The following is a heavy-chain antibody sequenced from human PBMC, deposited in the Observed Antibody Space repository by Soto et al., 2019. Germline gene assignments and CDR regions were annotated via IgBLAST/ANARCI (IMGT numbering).Heavy chain of an antibody. CDR3: ARALKDTVMAHHAFDI. CDR2: INPSGGST. Sequence: GASVKVSCKASGYTFTSYYMHWVRQAPGQGLEWMGIINPSGGSTSYAQKFQGRVTMTRDTSTSTVYMELSSLRSEDTAMYYCARALKDTVMAHHAFDIWGQGTMVTVSS. J-gene: IGHJ3*02. D-gene: IGHD5-18*01. CDR1: GYTFTSYY. V-gene: IGHV1-46*01.